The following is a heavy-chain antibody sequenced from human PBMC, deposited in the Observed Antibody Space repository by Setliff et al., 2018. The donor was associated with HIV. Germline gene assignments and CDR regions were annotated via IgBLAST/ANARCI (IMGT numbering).Heavy chain of an antibody. J-gene: IGHJ2*01. CDR3: ARGDFDL. Sequence: GGSLRLSCAASGFTLRSCAMNWVRQAPGKGLEWAALIGDNGKATHYADSVKGRFTISRDNSKNTLYLQMNSLRPEDTAVYYCARGDFDLWGRGTLVTVSS. V-gene: IGHV3-23*01. CDR1: GFTLRSCA. CDR2: IGDNGKAT.